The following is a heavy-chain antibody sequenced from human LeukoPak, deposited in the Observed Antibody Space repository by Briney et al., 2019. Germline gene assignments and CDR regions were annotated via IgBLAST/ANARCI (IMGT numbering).Heavy chain of an antibody. J-gene: IGHJ4*02. CDR3: ARDRIFLLSGGSYSDY. Sequence: SVKVSCKASGGTFSSYAISWVRQAPGQGLEWMGRIIPIFGTANYAQKFQGRVTITTDESTSTAYMELSSLRSEDTAVYYCARDRIFLLSGGSYSDYWGQGTLVTVSS. CDR2: IIPIFGTA. D-gene: IGHD1-26*01. CDR1: GGTFSSYA. V-gene: IGHV1-69*05.